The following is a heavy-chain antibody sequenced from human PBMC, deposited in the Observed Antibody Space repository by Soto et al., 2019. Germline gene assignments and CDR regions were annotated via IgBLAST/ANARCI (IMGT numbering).Heavy chain of an antibody. CDR1: GYRITEVS. J-gene: IGHJ6*03. V-gene: IGHV1-24*01. D-gene: IGHD5-18*01. Sequence: ASVNVSCKVSGYRITEVSMHWVRQAPGKGLEWMGGFDPEDGETIYAQKFQGRVTMTEDTSTDTAYMELSSLRSEDTAVYYCATKTGGYSYGLYYYYMDVWGKGTTVTVSS. CDR3: ATKTGGYSYGLYYYYMDV. CDR2: FDPEDGET.